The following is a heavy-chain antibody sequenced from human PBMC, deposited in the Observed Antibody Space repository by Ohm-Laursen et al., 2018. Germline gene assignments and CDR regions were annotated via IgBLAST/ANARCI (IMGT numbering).Heavy chain of an antibody. Sequence: ASVKVSCNASGYTFTSLGINWVRQATGQGLEWMGWMSPKNDNTGYAQKFQGRVTMTRDTSINTAYMELSSLTSEDTAVYYCARGVDAGVDYWGQGTLVTVSS. CDR1: GYTFTSLG. D-gene: IGHD1-26*01. CDR3: ARGVDAGVDY. V-gene: IGHV1-8*01. CDR2: MSPKNDNT. J-gene: IGHJ4*02.